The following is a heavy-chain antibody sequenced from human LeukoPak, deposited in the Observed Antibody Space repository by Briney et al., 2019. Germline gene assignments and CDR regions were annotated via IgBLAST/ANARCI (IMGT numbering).Heavy chain of an antibody. D-gene: IGHD1-26*01. CDR3: EVGFSLGTGAVGYYYMDV. CDR2: ISSSSSTI. J-gene: IGHJ6*03. V-gene: IGHV3-48*01. CDR1: GFTFSSYS. Sequence: PGGSLRLSCAASGFTFSSYSMNWVRQAPGKGLEWVSYISSSSSTIYYADSVKGRFTISRDNAKNSLYLQMNSLRAEDTAVYYCEVGFSLGTGAVGYYYMDVWGKGTTVTVSS.